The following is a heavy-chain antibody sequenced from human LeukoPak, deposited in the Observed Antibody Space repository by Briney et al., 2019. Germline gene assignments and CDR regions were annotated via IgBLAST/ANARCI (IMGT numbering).Heavy chain of an antibody. CDR1: GGSISSSNW. V-gene: IGHV4-4*02. Sequence: SGTLSLTCAVSGGSISSSNWWSWVRQPLGKGLERIGEVYHSGSTNYNPSLKSRVSISVDKSKNQFSLKLSSVTAADTAVYYCARARRVVVGAPYYFDYWGQGTLVTVSS. CDR3: ARARRVVVGAPYYFDY. J-gene: IGHJ4*02. CDR2: VYHSGST. D-gene: IGHD2-15*01.